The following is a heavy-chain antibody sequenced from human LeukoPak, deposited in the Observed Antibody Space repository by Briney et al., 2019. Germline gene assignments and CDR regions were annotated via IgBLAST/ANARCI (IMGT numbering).Heavy chain of an antibody. CDR3: ARGVVVAATPDC. CDR2: ISYDGSNK. J-gene: IGHJ4*02. D-gene: IGHD2-15*01. V-gene: IGHV3-30*04. CDR1: GFTFSSYA. Sequence: GGSLRLSCAASGFTFSSYAMHWVRQAPGKGLEWVAVISYDGSNKYYADSVKGRFTISRDSSKNTPYLQMNSLRAEDTAAYYCARGVVVAATPDCWGQGTLVTVSS.